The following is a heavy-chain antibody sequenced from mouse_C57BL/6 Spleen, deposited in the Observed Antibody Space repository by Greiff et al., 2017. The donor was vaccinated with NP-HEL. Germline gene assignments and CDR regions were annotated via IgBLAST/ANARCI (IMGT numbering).Heavy chain of an antibody. CDR3: TRCIVTSYYFDD. CDR2: IDPETGGT. CDR1: GYTFTDYE. Sequence: VQLQQSGAELVRPGASVTLSCKASGYTFTDYEMHWVKQTPVHGLEWIGAIDPETGGTAYNQKFKGKAILTADKSSSTAYMELRSLTSEDSAVYYCTRCIVTSYYFDDWGQGTTLTVSS. J-gene: IGHJ2*01. D-gene: IGHD2-5*01. V-gene: IGHV1-15*01.